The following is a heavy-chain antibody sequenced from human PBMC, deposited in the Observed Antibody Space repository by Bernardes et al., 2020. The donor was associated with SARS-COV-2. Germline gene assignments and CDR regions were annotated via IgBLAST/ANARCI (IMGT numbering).Heavy chain of an antibody. V-gene: IGHV3-30*03. D-gene: IGHD3-10*01. CDR3: TRDTSGDY. J-gene: IGHJ4*02. CDR2: ISFDGSRK. Sequence: GGSLRLSCVASGFTLGSFGMHWVRQPPGKGLEWVALISFDGSRKSYADSVKGRFTVSRDNSKNTLYLQMNNLRPDDTAMYFCTRDTSGDYWGQGTLVTVSS. CDR1: GFTLGSFG.